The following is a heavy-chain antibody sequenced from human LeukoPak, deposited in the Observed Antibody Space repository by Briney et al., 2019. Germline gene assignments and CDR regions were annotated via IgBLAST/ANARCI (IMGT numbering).Heavy chain of an antibody. J-gene: IGHJ4*02. D-gene: IGHD5-18*01. CDR3: ASFGGHTDTAMAGGNY. V-gene: IGHV1-18*01. CDR2: ISAYNGNT. CDR1: GYTFTSYG. Sequence: GASVKVSCKASGYTFTSYGISWVRQAPGQGLEWMGWISAYNGNTNYAQKLQGRVTMTTDTSTSTAYMELRSLRSDDTAVYYCASFGGHTDTAMAGGNYWGQGTLVTVSS.